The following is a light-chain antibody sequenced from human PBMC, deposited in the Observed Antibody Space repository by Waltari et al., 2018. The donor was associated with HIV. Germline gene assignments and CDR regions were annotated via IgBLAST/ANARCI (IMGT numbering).Light chain of an antibody. CDR3: QQSYTLPYT. J-gene: IGKJ2*01. V-gene: IGKV1-12*01. CDR2: AAS. CDR1: QVISAG. Sequence: DIQMTPSPSSVSASVGDRITITCRATQVISAGLVWYQQKPGKAPEPLIYAASSLQMGVPSRFSGTVSGSVFNLTINGLQPGDSATYYCQQSYTLPYTFGQGTRVEVK.